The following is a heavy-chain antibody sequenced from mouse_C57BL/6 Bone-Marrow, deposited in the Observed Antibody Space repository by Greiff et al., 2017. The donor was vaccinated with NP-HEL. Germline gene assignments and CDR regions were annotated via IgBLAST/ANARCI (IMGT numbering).Heavy chain of an antibody. CDR1: GYTFTSYW. CDR3: AREGITTGFDY. CDR2: IDPSDSYT. D-gene: IGHD1-1*01. J-gene: IGHJ2*01. Sequence: QVQLQQPGAELVMPGASVKLSCKASGYTFTSYWMHWVKQRPGQGLEWIGEIDPSDSYTNYNQKFKGKSTLTVDKSSSTAYMQLRSLTSEDSAVYYCAREGITTGFDYWGQGTTLTVSS. V-gene: IGHV1-69*01.